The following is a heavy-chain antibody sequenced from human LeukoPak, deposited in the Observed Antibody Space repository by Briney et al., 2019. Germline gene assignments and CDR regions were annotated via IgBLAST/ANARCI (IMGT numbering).Heavy chain of an antibody. J-gene: IGHJ6*03. V-gene: IGHV1-69*06. CDR1: GGTFSSYA. Sequence: ASVKVSCKASGGTFSSYAISWVRQAPGQGLEWMGGIIPIFGTANYAQKFQGRVTITADKSTSTAYMELSSLRSEGTAVYYCARDYRDYVDYYYYYYMDVWGKGTTVTVSS. CDR2: IIPIFGTA. CDR3: ARDYRDYVDYYYYYYMDV. D-gene: IGHD4-17*01.